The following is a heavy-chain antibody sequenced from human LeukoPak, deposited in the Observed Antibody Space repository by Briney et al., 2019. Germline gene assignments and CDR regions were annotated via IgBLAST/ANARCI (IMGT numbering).Heavy chain of an antibody. Sequence: GGPLRLSCAASGFTFSRYAMSCVRQAPGKGREWVSAISGSGTITYYADSVKGRFTISRDNSKDTLYLQMNSLRAEDTAIYFCAILTTHSSSSQFDYWGQGTLVTVSS. V-gene: IGHV3-23*01. D-gene: IGHD6-6*01. CDR3: AILTTHSSSSQFDY. CDR1: GFTFSRYA. J-gene: IGHJ4*02. CDR2: ISGSGTIT.